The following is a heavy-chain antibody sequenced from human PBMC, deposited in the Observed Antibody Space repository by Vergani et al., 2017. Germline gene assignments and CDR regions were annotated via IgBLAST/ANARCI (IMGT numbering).Heavy chain of an antibody. CDR1: GFTFSNYY. D-gene: IGHD3-9*01. J-gene: IGHJ4*02. Sequence: VQLVESGGGLVQPGGSLRLSCAASGFTFSNYYMSWIRQAPGKGLEWVSYISSSGSTIYYADSVKGRFTISRDNAKNSLYLQMNSLRAEDTAVYYCAREGKDDYDILTGYYYHFDYWGQGTLVTVSS. CDR2: ISSSGSTI. CDR3: AREGKDDYDILTGYYYHFDY. V-gene: IGHV3-11*01.